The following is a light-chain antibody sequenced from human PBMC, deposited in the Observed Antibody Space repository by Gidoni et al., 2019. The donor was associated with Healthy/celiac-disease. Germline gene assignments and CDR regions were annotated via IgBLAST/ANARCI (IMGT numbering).Light chain of an antibody. CDR1: QSVSSY. V-gene: IGKV3-11*01. CDR2: DAS. J-gene: IGKJ2*01. CDR3: QQRSNWLYT. Sequence: IVLKQSPATLSLAPGERATLSCRASQSVSSYLAWYQQKPGQAPRLLIYDASNRATGTPARFSGSGSGTDFTLTISSLEPEDFAVYYCQQRSNWLYTFGQGTKLEIK.